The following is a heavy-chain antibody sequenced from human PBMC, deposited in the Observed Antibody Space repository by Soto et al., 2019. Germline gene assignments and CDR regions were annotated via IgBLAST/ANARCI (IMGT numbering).Heavy chain of an antibody. V-gene: IGHV1-3*01. CDR1: GYTFTNYA. Sequence: QAPLVQSGAEVKKPGASVKVSCKASGYTFTNYAVHWLRQAPGQALEWMGWLNAGNGDTKYSPTLQDRVTITRDTSASTAYMELSSLRSEDTAVYYCARQGIPYNSGSGDYFYYYYNYMDVWGKGTTVTVSS. D-gene: IGHD3-10*01. J-gene: IGHJ6*03. CDR2: LNAGNGDT. CDR3: ARQGIPYNSGSGDYFYYYYNYMDV.